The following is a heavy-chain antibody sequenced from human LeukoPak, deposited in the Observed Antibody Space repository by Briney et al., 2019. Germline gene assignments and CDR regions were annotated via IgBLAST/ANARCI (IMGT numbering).Heavy chain of an antibody. Sequence: SRTLSLTCTVSGGSISSGSYYWSWIRQPAGKGLEWIGRIYTSGSTNYNPSLKSRVTISVDTSKNQFSLKLSSVTAADTAVYYCARDAAIRSYYYYTDVWGKGTTVTVSS. CDR3: ARDAAIRSYYYYTDV. CDR2: IYTSGST. V-gene: IGHV4-61*02. J-gene: IGHJ6*03. CDR1: GGSISSGSYY. D-gene: IGHD2-2*01.